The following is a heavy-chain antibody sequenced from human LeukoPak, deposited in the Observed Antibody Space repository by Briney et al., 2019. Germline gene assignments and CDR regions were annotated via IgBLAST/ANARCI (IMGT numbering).Heavy chain of an antibody. J-gene: IGHJ3*02. CDR3: ARAPDRSGSYYGGFDI. V-gene: IGHV3-53*01. D-gene: IGHD3-10*01. Sequence: PGRSLRLSCAASGFTVSSSYMNWVRQAPGKGLEWVSVIYSGGSTYYADSVKGRFTISRDNSKNTLYLQMNSLRAEDTAVYYCARAPDRSGSYYGGFDIWGQGTMVTVSS. CDR2: IYSGGST. CDR1: GFTVSSSY.